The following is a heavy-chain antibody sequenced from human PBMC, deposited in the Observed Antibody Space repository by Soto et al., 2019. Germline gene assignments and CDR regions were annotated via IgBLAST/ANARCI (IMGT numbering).Heavy chain of an antibody. CDR1: GGSISSSNW. J-gene: IGHJ3*02. CDR3: GRDSVLATKRAFDI. Sequence: PSETLSLTCAVSGGSISSSNWWSWVRHPPGKGLELIGEIYHSGSTNYNPSLKSRVTISVEKSKNQFSLKLSSVTAADTAVYYCGRDSVLATKRAFDIWGEGTTVT. V-gene: IGHV4-4*02. CDR2: IYHSGST. D-gene: IGHD1-26*01.